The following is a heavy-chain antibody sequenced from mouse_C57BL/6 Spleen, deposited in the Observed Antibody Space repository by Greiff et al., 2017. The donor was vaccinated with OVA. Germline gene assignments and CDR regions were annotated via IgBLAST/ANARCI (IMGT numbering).Heavy chain of an antibody. D-gene: IGHD4-1*01. CDR3: ARESGTAY. V-gene: IGHV5-4*01. CDR1: GFTFSSYA. CDR2: ISDGGSYT. Sequence: EVKLMESGGGLVKPGGSLKLSCAASGFTFSSYAMSWVRQTPEKRLEWVATISDGGSYTYYPDNVKGRFTISRDNAKNNLYLQMSHLKSEDTAMYYCARESGTAYWGQGTLVTVSA. J-gene: IGHJ3*01.